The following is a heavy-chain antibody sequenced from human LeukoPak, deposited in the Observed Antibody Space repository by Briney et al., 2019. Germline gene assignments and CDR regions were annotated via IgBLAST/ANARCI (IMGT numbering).Heavy chain of an antibody. CDR3: ARDPQRSRFHP. V-gene: IGHV3-48*02. CDR2: ISGSSSVI. CDR1: GSTFRSYG. Sequence: PGGSLRLSCSASGSTFRSYGMHWVRQAPGKGLEWVSYISGSSSVITYADSVKGRFTISRDNPKNSRYLQMNSLRDEHTAVYYWARDPQRSRFHPWGRGPQVSVSS. D-gene: IGHD2-15*01. J-gene: IGHJ5*02.